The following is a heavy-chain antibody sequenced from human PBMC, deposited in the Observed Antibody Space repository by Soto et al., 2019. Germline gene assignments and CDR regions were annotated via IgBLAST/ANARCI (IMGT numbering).Heavy chain of an antibody. V-gene: IGHV3-23*01. CDR2: LYGSGGGV. D-gene: IGHD3-10*01. CDR1: GFTFSSYA. CDR3: AKDAVAYGGVWLAHD. Sequence: GGSLRLSCAASGFTFSSYAIIWIRQIPGKGLEWVSGLYGSGGGVHYADAVKGRFTISRDNSAYSVYLQMNNLRVEDSAIYYCAKDAVAYGGVWLAHDWGQGTVVTVSS. J-gene: IGHJ4*02.